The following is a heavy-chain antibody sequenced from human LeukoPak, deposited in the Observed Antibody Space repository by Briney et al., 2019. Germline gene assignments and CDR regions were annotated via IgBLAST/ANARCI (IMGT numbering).Heavy chain of an antibody. CDR2: IIPIFGTA. Sequence: SVKLSCKASGGTFSSYAISWVRQAPGQGLEWMGGIIPIFGTANYAQKFQGRVTITTDESTSTAYMELSSLRSEDTAVYYCARDKGVIVGVGPGAFDIWGQGTMVTVSS. V-gene: IGHV1-69*05. J-gene: IGHJ3*02. CDR1: GGTFSSYA. D-gene: IGHD2-2*01. CDR3: ARDKGVIVGVGPGAFDI.